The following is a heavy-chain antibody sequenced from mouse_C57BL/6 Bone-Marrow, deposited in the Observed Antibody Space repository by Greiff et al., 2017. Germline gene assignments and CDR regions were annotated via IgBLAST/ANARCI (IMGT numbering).Heavy chain of an antibody. J-gene: IGHJ3*01. V-gene: IGHV7-3*01. D-gene: IGHD2-3*01. CDR1: GFTFTDYY. CDR2: IRNKANGYTT. Sequence: EVTLMESGGGLVQPGGSLSLSCAASGFTFTDYYMSWVRQPPGKALEWLGFIRNKANGYTTEYSASVKGRFTISRANSQSILYLQMNALRAEDRATYYCARYDGSPFAYWGQGTRVTVSA. CDR3: ARYDGSPFAY.